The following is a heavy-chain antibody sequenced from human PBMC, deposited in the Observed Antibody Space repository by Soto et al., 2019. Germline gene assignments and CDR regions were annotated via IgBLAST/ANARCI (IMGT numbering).Heavy chain of an antibody. Sequence: QVQLVQSGAEVKKPGSSVKVSCKASGGTFSSYTISWVRQAPGQGLEWMGRIIPILGIANYAQKFQGRVTMTADKSTSTGYMELSSLRSEDTAVYYFARNPAVEGYYDDSSGPFDYWGQGTLVTVSS. V-gene: IGHV1-69*02. D-gene: IGHD3-22*01. CDR2: IIPILGIA. CDR3: ARNPAVEGYYDDSSGPFDY. CDR1: GGTFSSYT. J-gene: IGHJ4*02.